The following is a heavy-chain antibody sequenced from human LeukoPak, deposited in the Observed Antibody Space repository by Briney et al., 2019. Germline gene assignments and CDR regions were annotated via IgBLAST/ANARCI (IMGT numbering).Heavy chain of an antibody. J-gene: IGHJ4*02. Sequence: GGSLRLSCAASGFTFSSYEMNWVRQAPGKGLEWGSYFCSSGSTIYYAHSVKARFTISRDNAKNSLYLQMNSLRAEDTAVYYCARGLVGATEGYFDYWGQGTLVTVSA. D-gene: IGHD1-26*01. CDR2: FCSSGSTI. CDR1: GFTFSSYE. V-gene: IGHV3-48*03. CDR3: ARGLVGATEGYFDY.